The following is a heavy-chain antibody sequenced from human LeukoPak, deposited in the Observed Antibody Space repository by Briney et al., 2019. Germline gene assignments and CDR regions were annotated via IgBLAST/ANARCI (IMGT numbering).Heavy chain of an antibody. CDR1: GGSISSGGYC. Sequence: PSETLSLTCTVSGGSISSGGYCWSWIRQHPGKGLEYIGYIYYSGSTYYNPSLKSRVTISGDTSKNQFSLKLSSVTAADTAVYYCAGAGNYYKLDYWGQGTLVTVSS. J-gene: IGHJ4*02. CDR3: AGAGNYYKLDY. CDR2: IYYSGST. D-gene: IGHD3-10*01. V-gene: IGHV4-31*03.